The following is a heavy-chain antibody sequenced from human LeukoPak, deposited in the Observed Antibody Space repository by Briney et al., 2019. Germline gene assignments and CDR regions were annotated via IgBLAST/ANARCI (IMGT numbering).Heavy chain of an antibody. J-gene: IGHJ3*02. CDR1: GYTFTSYG. CDR2: ISAYNGNT. V-gene: IGHV1-18*01. CDR3: ARDRGSSWYEGADAFDI. Sequence: ASVKDSCKASGYTFTSYGISWVRQAPGQGLEWMGWISAYNGNTNYAQKLQGRVTMTTDTSTSTAYMELRSLRSDDTAVYYCARDRGSSWYEGADAFDIWGQGTMVTVSS. D-gene: IGHD6-13*01.